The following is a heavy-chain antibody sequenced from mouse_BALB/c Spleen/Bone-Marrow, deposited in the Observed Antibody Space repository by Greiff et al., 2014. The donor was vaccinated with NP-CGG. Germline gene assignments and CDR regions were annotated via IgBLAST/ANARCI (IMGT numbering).Heavy chain of an antibody. Sequence: QVQLKESGPELAKPGASVKMSCKASCYTFSSYWVHWLKRRPGQGLGWIGYINPGTDYTEYNQKFKDKATLTADTSSTTAYMQLSSLTSEDSAVYYCARYDYGTKRAWFAYWGQGTLVTVSA. CDR3: ARYDYGTKRAWFAY. D-gene: IGHD1-1*01. CDR2: INPGTDYT. J-gene: IGHJ3*01. CDR1: CYTFSSYW. V-gene: IGHV1-7*01.